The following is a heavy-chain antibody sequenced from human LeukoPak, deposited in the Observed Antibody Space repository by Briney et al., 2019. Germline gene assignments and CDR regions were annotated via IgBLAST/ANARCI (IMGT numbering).Heavy chain of an antibody. V-gene: IGHV4-59*01. J-gene: IGHJ4*02. CDR2: IYYSGST. Sequence: PSETLSLTCTVSGGSISSYYWSWIGQPPGKGLEWIGYIYYSGSTNYNPSPKSRVTISVDTSKNQFSLKLSSVTAADTAVYYCARDPGYGPGDYWGQGTLVTVSS. D-gene: IGHD4-17*01. CDR3: ARDPGYGPGDY. CDR1: GGSISSYY.